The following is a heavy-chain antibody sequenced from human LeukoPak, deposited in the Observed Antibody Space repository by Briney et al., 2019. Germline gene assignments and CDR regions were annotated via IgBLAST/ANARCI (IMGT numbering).Heavy chain of an antibody. Sequence: SQTLSLTCTVSGGSISSGDYYWNWIRQPPGKGLEWIGNIYYSGSTYYNPSLRSRLSISVDTSNNQLFLKLSSVTAADTAVYYCAGRSRASSKVDYWGQGTLVTVSS. V-gene: IGHV4-30-4*01. D-gene: IGHD6-6*01. CDR2: IYYSGST. CDR1: GGSISSGDYY. CDR3: AGRSRASSKVDY. J-gene: IGHJ4*02.